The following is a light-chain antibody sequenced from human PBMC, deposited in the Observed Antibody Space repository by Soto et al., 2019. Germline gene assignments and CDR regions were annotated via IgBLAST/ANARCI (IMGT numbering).Light chain of an antibody. J-gene: IGKJ1*01. Sequence: EIVMTQSPATLSVSPGERATLSCRASQSVTSNLAWYQQKPGQAPRLLIYAASTRATGIPARFSGSWSAAEFPLTISSLQSEDSAVYYCQQYNNWPPGMFGQGTKVEIK. CDR2: AAS. CDR3: QQYNNWPPGM. V-gene: IGKV3D-15*01. CDR1: QSVTSN.